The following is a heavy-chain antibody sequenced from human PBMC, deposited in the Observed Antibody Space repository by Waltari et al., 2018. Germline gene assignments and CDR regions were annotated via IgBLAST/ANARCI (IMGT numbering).Heavy chain of an antibody. CDR3: ARDPGGRYYFDY. D-gene: IGHD1-26*01. CDR2: IYSGGNT. J-gene: IGHJ4*02. CDR1: GFTVSSTY. V-gene: IGHV3-53*01. Sequence: EVQLVESGGGLIQPGGSLRLSCAASGFTVSSTYMSWVRQAPGKGLVWVSVIYSGGNTYYADSVKGRFTISRENSKNTLYLQMNSLRADDTAVYYCARDPGGRYYFDYWGQGSLVTVSS.